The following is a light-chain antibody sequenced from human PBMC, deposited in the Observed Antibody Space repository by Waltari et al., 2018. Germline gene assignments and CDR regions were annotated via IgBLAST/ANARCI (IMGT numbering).Light chain of an antibody. CDR1: QSVLYSSNNKNY. V-gene: IGKV4-1*01. CDR2: WAS. J-gene: IGKJ1*01. CDR3: QQYYSTPLT. Sequence: DIVMTQSPDSLAVSLGESATINCKASQSVLYSSNNKNYLAWYQQKPGQPPKRLIYWASTRESGVPDRFSGSGSGTDFTLTISSLQAEDVAVYYCQQYYSTPLTFGQGTKVEIK.